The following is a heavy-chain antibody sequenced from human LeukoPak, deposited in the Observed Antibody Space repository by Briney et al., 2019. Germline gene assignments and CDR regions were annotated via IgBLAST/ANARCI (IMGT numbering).Heavy chain of an antibody. J-gene: IGHJ4*02. D-gene: IGHD4-17*01. Sequence: GGSLRLSCAASGFTFGSYGMNWVRQAPGKGLEWVSSISSSSSYIYYADSVKGRFTISRDNAKNSLYLQMNSLRAEDTAVYYCARDIADYGDYPADYWGQGTLVTVSS. V-gene: IGHV3-21*01. CDR2: ISSSSSYI. CDR3: ARDIADYGDYPADY. CDR1: GFTFGSYG.